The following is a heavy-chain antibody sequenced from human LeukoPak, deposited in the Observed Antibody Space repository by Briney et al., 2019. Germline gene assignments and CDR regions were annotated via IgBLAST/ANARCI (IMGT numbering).Heavy chain of an antibody. CDR1: GFTFTNNS. J-gene: IGHJ6*03. Sequence: GGSLRLSCAASGFTFTNNSMSWVRQVPGKGLEWVANIKQDGSETTYADSVRGRFTIFRDNAKDSVYLQMNSLRAEDTAVYYCARAAEQLVGVWAVYYSYYIDVWGKGTTVTVSS. V-gene: IGHV3-7*01. D-gene: IGHD6-6*01. CDR3: ARAAEQLVGVWAVYYSYYIDV. CDR2: IKQDGSET.